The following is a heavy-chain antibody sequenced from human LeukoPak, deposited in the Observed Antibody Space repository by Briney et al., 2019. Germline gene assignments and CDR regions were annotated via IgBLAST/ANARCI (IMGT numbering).Heavy chain of an antibody. D-gene: IGHD3-22*01. CDR2: VHYSGGT. CDR1: PASISSYY. Sequence: SETLSLTCSVSPASISSYYWSWIRQPPGKGREWIGFVHYSGGTNYNPSLSSRVTLSIDRSKNQFSMNLKSVTAADTAVYYCARTVDYYDSNGFFLYYFDHWGQGALVTVSS. V-gene: IGHV4-59*01. J-gene: IGHJ4*02. CDR3: ARTVDYYDSNGFFLYYFDH.